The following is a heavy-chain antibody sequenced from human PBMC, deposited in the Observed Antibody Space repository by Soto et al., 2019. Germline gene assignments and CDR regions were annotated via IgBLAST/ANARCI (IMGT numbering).Heavy chain of an antibody. D-gene: IGHD2-15*01. CDR3: AKRMIVVVVAAPLFPFDY. J-gene: IGHJ4*02. Sequence: EVQLLESGGGLVQPGGSLRLSCAASGFTFSSYAMSWVRQAPGKGLEWVSGISGVGGSTYYADSVKGRFTISRDNSKNAVYLQMYSLRAEDTAVYYCAKRMIVVVVAAPLFPFDYWGQGTLVTVSS. V-gene: IGHV3-23*01. CDR2: ISGVGGST. CDR1: GFTFSSYA.